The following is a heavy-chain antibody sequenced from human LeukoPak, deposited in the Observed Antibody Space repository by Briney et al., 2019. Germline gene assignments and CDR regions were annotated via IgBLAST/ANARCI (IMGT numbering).Heavy chain of an antibody. CDR2: IYPGDSDT. D-gene: IGHD3-22*01. CDR1: GYSFTSYW. V-gene: IGHV5-51*01. CDR3: ASTYYDSSGYCAFDI. J-gene: IGHJ3*02. Sequence: GESLKISCKGSGYSFTSYWIGWVRQMPGKGLEWMEIIYPGDSDTRYSPSFQGQVTISADKSISTAYLQWSSLKASDTAMYYCASTYYDSSGYCAFDIWGQGTMVTVSS.